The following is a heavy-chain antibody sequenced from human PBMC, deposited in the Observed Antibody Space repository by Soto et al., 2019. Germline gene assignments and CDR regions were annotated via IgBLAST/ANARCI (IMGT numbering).Heavy chain of an antibody. CDR3: ATSPLMPTHHYFAY. D-gene: IGHD2-2*01. CDR1: GGTFSNYA. Sequence: QVQLVQSGAEVKKPGSSVKVSCKASGGTFSNYAVTWVRQAPGQGLEWMGGIIPIFGTSNSAQKFQGRVTITADESTTTAYMELSSLRSEDTAVYYCATSPLMPTHHYFAYWGQGDLVTVSS. J-gene: IGHJ4*02. V-gene: IGHV1-69*12. CDR2: IIPIFGTS.